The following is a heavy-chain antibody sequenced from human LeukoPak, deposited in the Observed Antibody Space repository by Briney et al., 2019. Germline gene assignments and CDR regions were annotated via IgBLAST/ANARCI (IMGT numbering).Heavy chain of an antibody. CDR2: IYYSGST. CDR1: GGSISGYY. D-gene: IGHD6-19*01. V-gene: IGHV4-59*01. Sequence: PSETLSLTCIVSGGSISGYYWSWIRQSPGKGLEWIGYIYYSGSTTYNPSLKSRLTISVDTSKNQFSLKLSSVTAADTAVYYCARELVAVAAWSRYYGMDVWGQGTTVTVSS. CDR3: ARELVAVAAWSRYYGMDV. J-gene: IGHJ6*02.